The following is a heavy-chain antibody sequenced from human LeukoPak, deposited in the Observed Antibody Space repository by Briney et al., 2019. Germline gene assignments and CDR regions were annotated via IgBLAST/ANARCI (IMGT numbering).Heavy chain of an antibody. D-gene: IGHD2-2*02. J-gene: IGHJ4*02. CDR3: ARSVVGYCSSTSCYRPFDY. V-gene: IGHV4-39*01. CDR1: GGHISSYNHY. CDR2: VYYTGST. Sequence: PSETLSLTCTVSGGHISSYNHYWGWIRQPPGKGLEWIGSVYYTGSTYYNPSLSSRVTVSVGTSKNQFSLNLSSVAAAGTAVYYCARSVVGYCSSTSCYRPFDYWGQGTLVTVSS.